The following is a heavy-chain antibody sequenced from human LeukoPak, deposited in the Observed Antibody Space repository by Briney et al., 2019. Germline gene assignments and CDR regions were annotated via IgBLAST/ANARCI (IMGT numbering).Heavy chain of an antibody. J-gene: IGHJ4*02. Sequence: ASVKVSCKASGYTFTGYYMHWVRQAPGQGLEWMGWINPNSGGTNYAQKFQGRVTLTRDTSISTAYMELSRLRSDDTAVYYCARLGGHYDSSGYLVDYWGQGTLVTVSS. V-gene: IGHV1-2*02. D-gene: IGHD3-22*01. CDR2: INPNSGGT. CDR3: ARLGGHYDSSGYLVDY. CDR1: GYTFTGYY.